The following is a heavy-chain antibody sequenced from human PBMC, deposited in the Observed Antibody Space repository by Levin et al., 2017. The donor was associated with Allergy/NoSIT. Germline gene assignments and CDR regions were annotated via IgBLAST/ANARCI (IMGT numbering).Heavy chain of an antibody. CDR2: IKHDGSEK. D-gene: IGHD3-10*01. V-gene: IGHV3-7*01. CDR3: TRGVPYFGSRSHSDY. CDR1: GFTFNNFW. J-gene: IGHJ4*02. Sequence: PSETLSLTCAASGFTFNNFWMIWVRQAPGQGLEWVANIKHDGSEKNYVGSVKGRFTISRDSAENSLFLQMNSLRAEDTGVYYCTRGVPYFGSRSHSDYWGQGTLVSVSS.